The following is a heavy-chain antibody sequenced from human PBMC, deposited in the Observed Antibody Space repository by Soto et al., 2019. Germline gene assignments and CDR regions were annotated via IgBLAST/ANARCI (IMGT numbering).Heavy chain of an antibody. CDR2: IWYDGSNK. CDR1: GFTFSSYG. CDR3: ARGGSSGWAGTKDNYYYYGMDV. J-gene: IGHJ6*02. D-gene: IGHD6-19*01. V-gene: IGHV3-33*01. Sequence: TGGSLRLSCAASGFTFSSYGMHWVRQAPGKGVEWVAGIWYDGSNKYYADSVKGRFTISRDNSKNTLYLQMNSLRAEDTAVYYCARGGSSGWAGTKDNYYYYGMDVWGQGTTVTVSS.